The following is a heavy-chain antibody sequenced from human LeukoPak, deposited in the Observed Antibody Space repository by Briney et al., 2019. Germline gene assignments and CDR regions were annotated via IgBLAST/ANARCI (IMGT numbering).Heavy chain of an antibody. CDR2: ISAYNGNT. J-gene: IGHJ3*02. CDR1: GYTFTSYG. V-gene: IGHV1-18*01. Sequence: ASVKVSCKASGYTFTSYGISWVRQAPGQGLEWMGWISAYNGNTNYAQKLQGRVTMTTDTSTSTAYMELRSLRSDDTAVYHCARADTASASDAFDIWGQGTMVTVSS. CDR3: ARADTASASDAFDI.